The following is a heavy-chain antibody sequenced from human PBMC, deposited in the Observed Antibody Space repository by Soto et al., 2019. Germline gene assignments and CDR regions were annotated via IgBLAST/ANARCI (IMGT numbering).Heavy chain of an antibody. D-gene: IGHD3-10*01. CDR3: ARDIRGVRGANYYYYGMDV. CDR1: GFTFSSYA. V-gene: IGHV3-30-3*01. Sequence: QVQLVESGGGVVQPGRSLRLSCAASGFTFSSYAMHWVRQAPGKGLEWVAVISHDGSNKYYADSVKGRFTISRDNSKNTLYLQMNSLRAEDTAVYYCARDIRGVRGANYYYYGMDVWGQGTTVTVSS. CDR2: ISHDGSNK. J-gene: IGHJ6*02.